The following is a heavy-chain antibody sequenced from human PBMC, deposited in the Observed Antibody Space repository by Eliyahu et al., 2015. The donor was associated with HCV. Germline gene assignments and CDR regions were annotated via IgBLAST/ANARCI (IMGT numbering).Heavy chain of an antibody. D-gene: IGHD6-13*01. Sequence: EVQLVESGGGLVQPGGSLRLSCAASGFTFSSYWMSWVRQAPGKGLEGVANIKQDGSEKYYVDSVKGRFTISRDNAKNSLYLQMNSLRGEDTAVYYCARRIAATGTGGYFDYWGQGSLVTVSS. CDR3: ARRIAATGTGGYFDY. CDR2: IKQDGSEK. V-gene: IGHV3-7*01. CDR1: GFTFSSYW. J-gene: IGHJ4*02.